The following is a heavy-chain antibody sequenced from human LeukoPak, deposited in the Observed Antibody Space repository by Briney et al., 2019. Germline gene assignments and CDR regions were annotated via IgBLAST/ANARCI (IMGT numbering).Heavy chain of an antibody. J-gene: IGHJ5*02. Sequence: GGSLRLSCAASGFTFSSYSMNWVRQAPGKGLEWVSSISSSSSYIYYADSVKGRFTISRDNAKNSLYLQMNSLRAEDTAVYYCAGQPAARWSNWFDPWGQGTLVTVSS. D-gene: IGHD2-2*01. CDR2: ISSSSSYI. CDR1: GFTFSSYS. V-gene: IGHV3-21*01. CDR3: AGQPAARWSNWFDP.